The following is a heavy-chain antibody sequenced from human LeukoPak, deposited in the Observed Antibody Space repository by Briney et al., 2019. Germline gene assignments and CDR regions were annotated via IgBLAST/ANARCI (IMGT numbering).Heavy chain of an antibody. J-gene: IGHJ4*02. CDR3: AKGSFTIFGVVTYNYFDY. CDR1: GFTFSSYA. D-gene: IGHD3-3*01. CDR2: ISGSGGST. Sequence: GGSLRLSCAASGFTFSSYAMSWVRQAPGKGLEWVSAISGSGGSTYYADSVKGRFTISRDNCKNTLYLQMNSLRAEDTAVYYCAKGSFTIFGVVTYNYFDYWGQGTLVTVSS. V-gene: IGHV3-23*01.